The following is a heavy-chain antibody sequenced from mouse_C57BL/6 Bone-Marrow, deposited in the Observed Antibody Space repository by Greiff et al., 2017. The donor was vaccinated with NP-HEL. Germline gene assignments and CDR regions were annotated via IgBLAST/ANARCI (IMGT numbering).Heavy chain of an antibody. D-gene: IGHD3-3*01. CDR1: GFSLTSYG. CDR3: ARNCAPAGCYYAMDY. CDR2: IWSGGST. V-gene: IGHV2-2*01. Sequence: VKLMESGPGLVQPSQSLSITCTVSGFSLTSYGVHWVRQSPGKGLEWLGVIWSGGSTDYNAAFISSMSISKDNSKSQVFFKMNRLQADDTAIYSCARNCAPAGCYYAMDYWGQGTSVTVSS. J-gene: IGHJ4*01.